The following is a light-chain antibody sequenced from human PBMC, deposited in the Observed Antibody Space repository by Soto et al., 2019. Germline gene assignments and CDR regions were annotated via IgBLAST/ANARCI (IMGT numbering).Light chain of an antibody. Sequence: QSALTQPASVSGSPGQSITISCTGTSSDVGGYNYVSWYQQHPGIAPKLLIYGVTNRPSGVSTRFSGSKSGNTAFLTISGLQDEDEADYHCSSYTSASTLSYLFGTGTKLTV. CDR3: SSYTSASTLSYL. CDR1: SSDVGGYNY. CDR2: GVT. V-gene: IGLV2-14*01. J-gene: IGLJ1*01.